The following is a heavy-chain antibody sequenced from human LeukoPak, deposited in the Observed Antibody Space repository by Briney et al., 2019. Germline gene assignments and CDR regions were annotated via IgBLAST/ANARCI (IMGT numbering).Heavy chain of an antibody. CDR1: GFTFRTYA. CDR3: ARDYGAFDI. V-gene: IGHV3-30-3*01. Sequence: GRSLRLSCVVSGFTFRTYAMHWVRQAPGKGLEWVAVISYDGSNKYYADSVKGRFTISRDNSKNTLYLQMNSLRAEDTAVYYCARDYGAFDIWGQGTMVTVSS. D-gene: IGHD3-10*01. J-gene: IGHJ3*02. CDR2: ISYDGSNK.